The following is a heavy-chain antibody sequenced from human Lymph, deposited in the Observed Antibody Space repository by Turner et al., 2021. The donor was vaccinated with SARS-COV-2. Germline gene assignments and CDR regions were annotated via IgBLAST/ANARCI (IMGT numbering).Heavy chain of an antibody. CDR2: VYAGGST. V-gene: IGHV3-66*01. CDR1: GITVSSNY. D-gene: IGHD3-10*01. J-gene: IGHJ3*02. Sequence: VQLVASVGGLVQPGGSLRLSCAASGITVSSNYMSWVRQAPGKGLEWVSVVYAGGSTFYADSVKGRFTISRDKSKNTLYLQMNRLRAEDTAVYYCARDFREGAFDIWGQGTMVTISS. CDR3: ARDFREGAFDI.